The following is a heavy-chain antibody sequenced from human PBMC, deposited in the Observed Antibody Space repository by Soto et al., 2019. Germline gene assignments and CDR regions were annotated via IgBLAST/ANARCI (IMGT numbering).Heavy chain of an antibody. CDR1: GGTFSSYA. Sequence: HVQLVQSGAEVKKPGSSVKVSCKASGGTFSSYAISWVRQAPGQGLEWMGGIIPILGTANYAQKFQGRVTITADESTSTADMELSSLRSEDRAVYYCARAPFIAAAGDFMGYYYSGMDVWGQGTTVTVSS. CDR3: ARAPFIAAAGDFMGYYYSGMDV. CDR2: IIPILGTA. V-gene: IGHV1-69*01. D-gene: IGHD6-13*01. J-gene: IGHJ6*02.